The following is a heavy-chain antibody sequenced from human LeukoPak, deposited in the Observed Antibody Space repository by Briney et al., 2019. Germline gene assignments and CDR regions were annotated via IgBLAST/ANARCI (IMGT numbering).Heavy chain of an antibody. Sequence: GGSLRLSCAASGFTFSSYSMNWVRQAPGKGLEWVSSISSSSSYIYYADSVKGRFTISRDNAKNSLYLQMNSLRAEDTAVYYCARDLGPKWELLPNLVYWGQGTLVTVSS. CDR1: GFTFSSYS. CDR2: ISSSSSYI. V-gene: IGHV3-21*01. D-gene: IGHD1-26*01. J-gene: IGHJ4*02. CDR3: ARDLGPKWELLPNLVY.